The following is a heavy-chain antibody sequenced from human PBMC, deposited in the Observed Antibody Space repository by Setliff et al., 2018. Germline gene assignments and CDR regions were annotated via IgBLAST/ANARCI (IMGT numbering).Heavy chain of an antibody. J-gene: IGHJ4*02. V-gene: IGHV1-18*01. CDR2: ISVYSGNT. CDR1: GYTFTSSG. Sequence: ASVKVSCKASGYTFTSSGITWVRQAPGQGLEWMGWISVYSGNTNYAQKLQGRVTMTTDTSTSTACMELRSLTPDDTAVYYCSRLVRYCTARTCQTASGAEIWGQGTLVTVSS. CDR3: SRLVRYCTARTCQTASGAEI. D-gene: IGHD2-8*02.